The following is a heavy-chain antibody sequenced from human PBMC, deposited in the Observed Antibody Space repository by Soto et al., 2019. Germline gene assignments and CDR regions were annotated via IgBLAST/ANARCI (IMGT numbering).Heavy chain of an antibody. Sequence: QVQLVQSGAEMTKPGSSVKVSCQSSGGTFNTYAMNWVRQAPGQGPEWMGDISPMFGAANYAPKFQGRVTSTADESTGTSYVQLSSLTSADTALYFCAREVHVHTPAFVYWGQGTLVTVSS. CDR1: GGTFNTYA. CDR3: AREVHVHTPAFVY. D-gene: IGHD3-10*02. V-gene: IGHV1-69*19. J-gene: IGHJ4*02. CDR2: ISPMFGAA.